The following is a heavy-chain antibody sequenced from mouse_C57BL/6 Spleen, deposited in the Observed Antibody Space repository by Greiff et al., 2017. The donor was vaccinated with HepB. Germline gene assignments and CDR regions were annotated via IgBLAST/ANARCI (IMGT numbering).Heavy chain of an antibody. CDR1: GYTFTSYW. CDR2: IYPSDSET. Sequence: QVQLQQPGAELVRPGSSVKLSCKASGYTFTSYWMDWVKQRPGQGLEWIGNIYPSDSETHYNQKFKDKATLTVDKSSITAYMQLSSLTSEDSAVYYCAKEGLGAFDYWGQGTTLTVSS. V-gene: IGHV1-61*01. D-gene: IGHD4-1*01. J-gene: IGHJ2*01. CDR3: AKEGLGAFDY.